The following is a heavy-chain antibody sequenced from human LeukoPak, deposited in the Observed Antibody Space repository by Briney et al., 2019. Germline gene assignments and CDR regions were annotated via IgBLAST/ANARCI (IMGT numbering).Heavy chain of an antibody. J-gene: IGHJ5*02. D-gene: IGHD3-3*01. Sequence: ASVKVSCKASGYTFTGYYMHWVRQAPGQRLGWMGWINAGNGNTKYSQKFQGRVTITRDTSASTAYMELSSLRSEDTAVYYCARESLRFLEWLLSPNNWFDPWGQGTLVTVSS. CDR3: ARESLRFLEWLLSPNNWFDP. CDR2: INAGNGNT. CDR1: GYTFTGYY. V-gene: IGHV1-3*01.